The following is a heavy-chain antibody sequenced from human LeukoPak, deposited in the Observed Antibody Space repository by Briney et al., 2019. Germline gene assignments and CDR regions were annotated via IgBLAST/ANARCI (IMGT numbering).Heavy chain of an antibody. V-gene: IGHV3-23*01. Sequence: GGSLRLSCEASGFTFPNYGMSWVRQAPGEGLEWVSSISGSGDNIHSADSVKGRFTISRDNSKDTLYLHMSSLRAEDTAVYYCAKLRSSSWYVGDYYYAMDVWGQGTTVTVSS. D-gene: IGHD6-13*01. CDR3: AKLRSSSWYVGDYYYAMDV. J-gene: IGHJ6*02. CDR1: GFTFPNYG. CDR2: ISGSGDNI.